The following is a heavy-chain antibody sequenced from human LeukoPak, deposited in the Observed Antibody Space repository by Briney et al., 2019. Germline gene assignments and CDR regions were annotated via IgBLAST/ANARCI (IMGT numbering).Heavy chain of an antibody. V-gene: IGHV1-18*01. CDR1: GYTFSSYG. Sequence: ASVKVSCTASGYTFSSYGVSWVRQAPGQGLEWMGWISAYNGDTNYAQKLQGRVTMTTDTSTSTAYMELRSLRSDDTAMYYCARDYGFGPRAPGGYWGQGTLVTVSS. CDR2: ISAYNGDT. D-gene: IGHD3/OR15-3a*01. J-gene: IGHJ4*02. CDR3: ARDYGFGPRAPGGY.